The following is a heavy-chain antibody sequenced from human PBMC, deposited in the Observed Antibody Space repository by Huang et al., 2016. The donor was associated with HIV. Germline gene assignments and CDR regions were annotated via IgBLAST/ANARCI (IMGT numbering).Heavy chain of an antibody. CDR1: GYTFTNYA. CDR3: ARERYYYDRSGYYTPVEYFHH. J-gene: IGHJ1*01. Sequence: QVQLVQSGAEVKKPGASVKVSCKASGYTFTNYAINWVRQAPGQSREWMGLISGYNGKTNYAQKVQGRVTMTKDTSTSTAYMELRSLISDDTAVYYCARERYYYDRSGYYTPVEYFHHWGQGTLVTVSS. V-gene: IGHV1-18*01. CDR2: ISGYNGKT. D-gene: IGHD3-22*01.